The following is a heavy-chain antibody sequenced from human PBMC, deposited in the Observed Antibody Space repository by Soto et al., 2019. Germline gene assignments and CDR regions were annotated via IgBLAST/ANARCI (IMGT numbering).Heavy chain of an antibody. D-gene: IGHD3-22*01. CDR2: IKQDGSEK. J-gene: IGHJ4*02. V-gene: IGHV3-7*05. Sequence: EVQLVESGGGLVQPGGSLRLSCAASGFTFSSYWMSWVRQAPGKGLEWVANIKQDGSEKYYVDSVKGRFTISRDNAQNSLYLQMNSLRAEDTAVYYCAREEVTYYDSSGYYYDWGQGTLVTVSS. CDR1: GFTFSSYW. CDR3: AREEVTYYDSSGYYYD.